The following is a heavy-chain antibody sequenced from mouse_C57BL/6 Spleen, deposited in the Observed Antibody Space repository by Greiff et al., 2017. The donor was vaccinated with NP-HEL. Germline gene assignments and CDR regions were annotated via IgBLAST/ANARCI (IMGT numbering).Heavy chain of an antibody. V-gene: IGHV5-4*01. D-gene: IGHD2-5*01. Sequence: VQLKESGGGLVKPGGSLKLSCAASGFTFSSYAMSWVRQTPEKRLEWVATISDGGSYTYYPDNVKGRFTISRDNAKNNLYLQMSHLKSEDTAMYYCARGDSNYGAMDYWGQGTSVTVSS. CDR1: GFTFSSYA. J-gene: IGHJ4*01. CDR2: ISDGGSYT. CDR3: ARGDSNYGAMDY.